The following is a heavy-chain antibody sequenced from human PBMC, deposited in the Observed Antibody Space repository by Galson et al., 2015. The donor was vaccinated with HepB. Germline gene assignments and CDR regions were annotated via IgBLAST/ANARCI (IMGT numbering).Heavy chain of an antibody. V-gene: IGHV3-21*01. J-gene: IGHJ5*02. Sequence: SLRLSCAASRFTFGAYNMSWVRQAPGKGLEWVSSISSSGTYVYYADSVKGRFTISRDNAKNSLFLTLNSLRAEDTAVYYCARDYRPHFGLGNYYPNWFDPWGQGTLVTVSS. CDR2: ISSSGTYV. D-gene: IGHD3-10*01. CDR3: ARDYRPHFGLGNYYPNWFDP. CDR1: RFTFGAYN.